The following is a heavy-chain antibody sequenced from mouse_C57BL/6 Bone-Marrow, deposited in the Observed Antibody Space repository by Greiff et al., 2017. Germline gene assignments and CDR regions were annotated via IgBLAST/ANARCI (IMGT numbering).Heavy chain of an antibody. CDR2: INYDGSST. CDR3: ARGGRRGFAY. J-gene: IGHJ3*01. D-gene: IGHD2-12*01. CDR1: GFTFSDYY. V-gene: IGHV5-16*01. Sequence: EVLLVESEGGLVQPGSSMKLSCTASGFTFSDYYMAWVRQVPEKGLEWVANINYDGSSTYYLASLKSRFIISRDTAKNILYLQMSSLKSEDTATYYCARGGRRGFAYWGQGTLVTVSA.